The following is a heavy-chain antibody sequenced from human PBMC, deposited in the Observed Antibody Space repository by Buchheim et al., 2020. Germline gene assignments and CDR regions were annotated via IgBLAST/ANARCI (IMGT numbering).Heavy chain of an antibody. CDR2: IYHSGST. CDR3: ARRGIYDFWSGYGWFDP. Sequence: QVQLQESGPGLVKPSGTLSLTCAVSGGSISSSNWWSWVRQPPGKGLEWFGEIYHSGSTTYNPPPKRRLTTSVDKSKNQLSLKLSSVTAADTAVYYCARRGIYDFWSGYGWFDPWGQGTL. D-gene: IGHD3-3*01. J-gene: IGHJ5*02. CDR1: GGSISSSNW. V-gene: IGHV4-4*02.